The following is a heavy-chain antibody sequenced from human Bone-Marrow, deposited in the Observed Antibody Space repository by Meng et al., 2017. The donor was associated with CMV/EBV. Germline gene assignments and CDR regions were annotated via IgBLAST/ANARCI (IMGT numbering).Heavy chain of an antibody. J-gene: IGHJ4*02. Sequence: GESLKICCAASGFTFSSYGMNWVRQAPGKGLEWVAFIRYDGSNKYYADSVKGRFTISRDNSKNTLYPQMNSLRAEDTAVYYCAKSMYCSGGSCYPLDYWGQGTLVTVSS. CDR2: IRYDGSNK. CDR3: AKSMYCSGGSCYPLDY. D-gene: IGHD2-15*01. V-gene: IGHV3-30*02. CDR1: GFTFSSYG.